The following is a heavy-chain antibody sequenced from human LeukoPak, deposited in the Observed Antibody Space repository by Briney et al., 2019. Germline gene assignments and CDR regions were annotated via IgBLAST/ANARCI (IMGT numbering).Heavy chain of an antibody. J-gene: IGHJ4*02. CDR3: AKGTATRDYYFDY. CDR2: ISWNSGSI. D-gene: IGHD6-13*01. CDR1: GFTFDDYA. Sequence: PGGSLRLSRAASGFTFDDYAMHWVRQAPGKGLEWVSGISWNSGSIGYADSVKGRFTISRDNAKNSLYLQMNSLRADDTAVYYCAKGTATRDYYFDYWGQGTLVTVSS. V-gene: IGHV3-9*01.